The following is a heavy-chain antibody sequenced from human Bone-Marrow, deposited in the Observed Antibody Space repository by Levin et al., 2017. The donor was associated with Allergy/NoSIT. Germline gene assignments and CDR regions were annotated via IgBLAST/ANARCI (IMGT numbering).Heavy chain of an antibody. Sequence: SETLSLTCTVSGGSISSSSYYWGWIRQPPGKGLEWIGSIYYSGSTYYNPSLKSRVTISVDTSKNQFSLKLSSVTAADTAVYYCARPPEAQLRTVTYDWYFDLWGRGTLVTVSS. CDR1: GGSISSSSYY. V-gene: IGHV4-39*01. CDR3: ARPPEAQLRTVTYDWYFDL. D-gene: IGHD4-17*01. J-gene: IGHJ2*01. CDR2: IYYSGST.